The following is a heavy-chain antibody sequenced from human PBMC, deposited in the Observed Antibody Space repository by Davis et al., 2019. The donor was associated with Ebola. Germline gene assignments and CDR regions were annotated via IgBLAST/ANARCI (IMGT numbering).Heavy chain of an antibody. V-gene: IGHV1-3*01. J-gene: IGHJ6*04. Sequence: AASVKVSCKASGYTFTSYAMHWVRQAPGQRLEWMGWINAGNGNTKYSQKFQGRVTITRDISASTAYMELSSLRSEDTAVYYCARVFLSSGWYYYGMDVWGKGTTVTVSS. CDR1: GYTFTSYA. D-gene: IGHD6-19*01. CDR2: INAGNGNT. CDR3: ARVFLSSGWYYYGMDV.